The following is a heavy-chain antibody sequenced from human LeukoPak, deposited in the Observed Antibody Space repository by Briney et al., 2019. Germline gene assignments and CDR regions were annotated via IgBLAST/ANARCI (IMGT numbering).Heavy chain of an antibody. D-gene: IGHD3-10*01. CDR2: FEPEDGET. Sequence: GASAKVSCKVSGKTLTQLSMHWVRQAPGKGLEWMGGFEPEDGETIHAQKLQGRLTMTEDTSTDTAYMELSGLRSDDTAVYYCATGLQYFGGLVPGPFDYWGQGTLVTVSS. V-gene: IGHV1-24*01. J-gene: IGHJ4*02. CDR3: ATGLQYFGGLVPGPFDY. CDR1: GKTLTQLS.